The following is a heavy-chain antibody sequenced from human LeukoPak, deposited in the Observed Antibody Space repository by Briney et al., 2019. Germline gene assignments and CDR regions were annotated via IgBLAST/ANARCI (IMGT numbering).Heavy chain of an antibody. D-gene: IGHD3-10*01. CDR3: ARDRGKYYGMDV. CDR2: ISSSSSYI. CDR1: GFTFRSYS. Sequence: PGGSLRLSCAASGFTFRSYSMNWVRQAPGKGLEWVSSISSSSSYIYYADSVKGRFTISRDNAKNSLYLQMNSLRAEDTAVYYCARDRGKYYGMDVWGQGTTVTVSS. V-gene: IGHV3-21*01. J-gene: IGHJ6*02.